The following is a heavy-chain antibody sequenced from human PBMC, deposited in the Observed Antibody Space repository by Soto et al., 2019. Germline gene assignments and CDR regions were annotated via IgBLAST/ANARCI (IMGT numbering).Heavy chain of an antibody. CDR1: GFTFSSYA. CDR3: ARDVIDNSGYYDFGY. CDR2: ISGSGGST. V-gene: IGHV3-23*01. D-gene: IGHD3-22*01. Sequence: GGSLRLSCAASGFTFSSYAMSWVRQAPGKGLEWVSAISGSGGSTYYADSVKGRFTIPRDNSKSTLYLQMNSLRAEDTAVYYCARDVIDNSGYYDFGYWGQGTLVTVSS. J-gene: IGHJ4*02.